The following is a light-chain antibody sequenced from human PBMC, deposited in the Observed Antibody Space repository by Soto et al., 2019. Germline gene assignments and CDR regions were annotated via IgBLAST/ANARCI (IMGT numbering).Light chain of an antibody. CDR2: GAA. CDR3: QRYESAPT. V-gene: IGKV3-20*01. J-gene: IGKJ1*01. CDR1: QSVASGY. Sequence: ETVLRQSPGTLSLSAGERATLSCRASQSVASGYLVWYQHKPGQTPTVLIYGAATRAAGIPDRFSGSASGTDFTLTISRRDPEAVAVYYCQRYESAPTFGQGTKVEIK.